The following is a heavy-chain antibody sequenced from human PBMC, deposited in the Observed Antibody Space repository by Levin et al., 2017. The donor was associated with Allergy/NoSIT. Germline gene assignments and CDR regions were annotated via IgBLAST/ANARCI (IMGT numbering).Heavy chain of an antibody. J-gene: IGHJ3*02. CDR3: AREGPDGILLGAFDI. D-gene: IGHD2-2*02. V-gene: IGHV4-39*02. CDR2: IYYSGTT. Sequence: MSSETLSLTCSVSGGSISSTSNYWGWLRQPPGKGLAWIGTIYYSGTTYSNSSLKSRVTISVDTSKNQFSLKVTPVTAADTADYYWAREGPDGILLGAFDIWGQGTMVAVSS. CDR1: GGSISSTSNY.